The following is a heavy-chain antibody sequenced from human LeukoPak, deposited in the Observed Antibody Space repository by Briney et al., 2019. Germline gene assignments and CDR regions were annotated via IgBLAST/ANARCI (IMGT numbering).Heavy chain of an antibody. J-gene: IGHJ4*02. D-gene: IGHD5-24*01. CDR2: INPNSGGT. CDR3: ARSYGGRDGYNDY. CDR1: GYTSTGYY. Sequence: GASVKVSCKASGYTSTGYYMHWVRQAPGQGLEWMGWINPNSGGTNYAQKFQGRVTITRDTSISTAYMELSRLRSDDTAVYYCARSYGGRDGYNDYWGQGTLVTVSS. V-gene: IGHV1-2*02.